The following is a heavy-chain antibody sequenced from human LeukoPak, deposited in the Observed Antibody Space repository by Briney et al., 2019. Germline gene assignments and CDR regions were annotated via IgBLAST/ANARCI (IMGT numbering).Heavy chain of an antibody. D-gene: IGHD3-10*01. Sequence: ASVKVSCKASGYTFTSYGISWVRQAPGQGLEWMGWISDYNGNTNYAQKLQGRVTMTTDTSTSTAYMELRSLRSDDTAVYYCARDHRSITMVRGGLTWFDPWGQGTLVTVSS. CDR1: GYTFTSYG. V-gene: IGHV1-18*01. J-gene: IGHJ5*02. CDR2: ISDYNGNT. CDR3: ARDHRSITMVRGGLTWFDP.